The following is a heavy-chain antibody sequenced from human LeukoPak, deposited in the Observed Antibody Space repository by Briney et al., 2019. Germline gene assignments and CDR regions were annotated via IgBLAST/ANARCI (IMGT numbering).Heavy chain of an antibody. V-gene: IGHV3-48*02. Sequence: GGSLRLSCATSGFAFSSYSMNWVRQAPGKGLEWVSYITGSSSTTHYAESVEGRFTISRDNAKNSLYLQMNNLRDEDTAVYYCTRDPNALDYWGQGTLVTVSS. CDR1: GFAFSSYS. CDR2: ITGSSSTT. CDR3: TRDPNALDY. J-gene: IGHJ4*02.